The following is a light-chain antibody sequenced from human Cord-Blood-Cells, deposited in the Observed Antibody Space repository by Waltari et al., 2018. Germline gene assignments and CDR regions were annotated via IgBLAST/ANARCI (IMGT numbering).Light chain of an antibody. J-gene: IGLJ3*02. CDR3: QTWGTGIHV. CDR1: SGPSSYA. Sequence: QLVLTQSPSASASLGASVKLTCTLSSGPSSYAIAWHPQQPEKGPRYLMKLNSDGSHSKGDGIPDRFSGSSSGAERYLTISSLQSEDEADYYCQTWGTGIHVFGGGTKLTVL. CDR2: LNSDGSH. V-gene: IGLV4-69*01.